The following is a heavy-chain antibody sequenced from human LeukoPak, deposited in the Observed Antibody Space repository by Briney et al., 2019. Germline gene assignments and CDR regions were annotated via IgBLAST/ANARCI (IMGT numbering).Heavy chain of an antibody. V-gene: IGHV1-18*01. CDR1: GYTFTSYG. Sequence: ASVKVSCKASGYTFTSYGISWVRQAPGQGLEWMGWISAYNGNTNYAQKLQGRVTMTTDTSTSTAYMELRSLRSDATAVYYCASLNFDSEYDAFDIWGQGTMVTVSS. CDR3: ASLNFDSEYDAFDI. D-gene: IGHD3-9*01. CDR2: ISAYNGNT. J-gene: IGHJ3*02.